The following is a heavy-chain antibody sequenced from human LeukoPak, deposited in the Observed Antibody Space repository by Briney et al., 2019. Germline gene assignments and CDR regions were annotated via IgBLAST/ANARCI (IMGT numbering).Heavy chain of an antibody. CDR3: AKVRWDNSGWYYLDN. J-gene: IGHJ4*02. D-gene: IGHD6-19*01. CDR1: GFTFTKFW. Sequence: GESLRLSCEASGFTFTKFWMSWVRQAPGKGLEWVANIQEDGKKENYVDSVRGRFTISRDNAKNSIYLQMNSLRVEDTAVYYCAKVRWDNSGWYYLDNWGQGTLVTVSS. V-gene: IGHV3-7*01. CDR2: IQEDGKKE.